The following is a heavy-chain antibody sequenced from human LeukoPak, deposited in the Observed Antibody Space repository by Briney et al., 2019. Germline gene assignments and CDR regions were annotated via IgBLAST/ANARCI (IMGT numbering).Heavy chain of an antibody. J-gene: IGHJ4*02. D-gene: IGHD3-16*01. V-gene: IGHV1-3*01. CDR2: INAGNGNT. CDR1: GYTFTSYA. CDR3: ARGPWGSPSSY. Sequence: PSVKVSCKASGYTFTSYAMHWVRQAPGQRLEWMGWINAGNGNTKYSQKFQGRVTITRDTSASTAYMELSSLRSEDTAVYYCARGPWGSPSSYWGQGTLVTVSS.